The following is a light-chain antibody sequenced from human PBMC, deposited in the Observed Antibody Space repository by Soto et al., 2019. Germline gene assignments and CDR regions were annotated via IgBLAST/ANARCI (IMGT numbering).Light chain of an antibody. CDR3: ATWDANLNAYV. Sequence: QSVLTQPPSASGTPGQRVTISCSGSGSNIGSNSVNWYQQLPGRAPKLLIYTNNQRRSGVPDRFSGSKSGTSAALVIGGLQSEDEAHYYCATWDANLNAYVFGTGTKLTVL. J-gene: IGLJ1*01. V-gene: IGLV1-44*01. CDR2: TNN. CDR1: GSNIGSNS.